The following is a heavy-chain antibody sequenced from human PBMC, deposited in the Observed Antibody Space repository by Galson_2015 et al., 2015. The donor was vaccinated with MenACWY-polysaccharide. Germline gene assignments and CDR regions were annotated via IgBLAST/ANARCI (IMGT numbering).Heavy chain of an antibody. J-gene: IGHJ4*02. V-gene: IGHV3-74*01. CDR1: GFTFSSYW. Sequence: SLRLSCAASGFTFSSYWMHWVRQAPGKGLVWVSRINSDESSTSYADSVKGRFTISRDNAKNTLYLQMNSLRDEDTAVYYCARASHCANVVFYKGGIDYWGQGTLVTVSS. CDR2: INSDESST. CDR3: ARASHCANVVFYKGGIDY. D-gene: IGHD2-8*01.